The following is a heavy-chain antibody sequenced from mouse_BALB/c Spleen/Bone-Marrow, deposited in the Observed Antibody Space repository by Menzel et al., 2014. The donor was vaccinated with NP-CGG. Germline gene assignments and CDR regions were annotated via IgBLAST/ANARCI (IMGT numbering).Heavy chain of an antibody. CDR1: GFTFSSYG. CDR2: ISSGGSYT. Sequence: VQLKESGGDLVKPGGSLKLSCAASGFTFSSYGMSWVRQTPDKRLEWVATISSGGSYTYYPDSVKGRFTIARDNAKNTLYLQMSSLKSEDTAMYYCARPTTVVATRGSFDYWGQGTTLTVSS. J-gene: IGHJ2*01. CDR3: ARPTTVVATRGSFDY. D-gene: IGHD1-1*01. V-gene: IGHV5-6*01.